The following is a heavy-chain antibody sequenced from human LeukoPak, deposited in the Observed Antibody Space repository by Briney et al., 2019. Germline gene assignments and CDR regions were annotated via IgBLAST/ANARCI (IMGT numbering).Heavy chain of an antibody. CDR1: GGSISSYY. CDR2: IYYSGST. D-gene: IGHD6-19*01. V-gene: IGHV4-59*01. CDR3: ARAPRQWLVYFDY. J-gene: IGHJ4*02. Sequence: PSETLSLTCTVSGGSISSYYWSRIRQPPGKGLEWIGYIYYSGSTNYNPSLKSRVTISVDTSKNQFSLKLSSVTAADTAVYYCARAPRQWLVYFDYWGQGTLVTVSS.